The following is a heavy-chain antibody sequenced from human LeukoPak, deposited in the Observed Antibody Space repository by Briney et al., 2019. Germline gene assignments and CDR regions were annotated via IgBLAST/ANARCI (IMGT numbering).Heavy chain of an antibody. CDR1: GFTLSGYF. CDR2: INHRGSDQ. D-gene: IGHD2-15*01. V-gene: IGHV3-7*03. Sequence: GGSLRLSCAASGFTLSGYFMSWVRQAPGEGLEWVANINHRGSDQRYVDSVKGRFTISRDNTKNSLYLQMNGLRAEDTAVYYCAKDLGYCSGGSCYSPDYGMDVWGQGTTVTVSS. CDR3: AKDLGYCSGGSCYSPDYGMDV. J-gene: IGHJ6*02.